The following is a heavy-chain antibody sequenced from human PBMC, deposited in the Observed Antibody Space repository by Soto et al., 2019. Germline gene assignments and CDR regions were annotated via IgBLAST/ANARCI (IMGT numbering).Heavy chain of an antibody. CDR2: ISYDGGLQ. D-gene: IGHD3-10*01. CDR1: GFTFTSYG. CDR3: VAERGYVHASGPYP. V-gene: IGHV3-30*03. J-gene: IGHJ5*02. Sequence: QAHLVESGGGVVQPGRSLRLSCAASGFTFTSYGMHWVRQAPGTRLEWVAVISYDGGLQHYADSVKGRFTISRDNSKDLVLLQMNSLRAEDPAVYFCVAERGYVHASGPYPWGPGTLGNVSS.